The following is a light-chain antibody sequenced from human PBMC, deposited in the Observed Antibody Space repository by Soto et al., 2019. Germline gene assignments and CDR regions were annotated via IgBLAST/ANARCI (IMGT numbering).Light chain of an antibody. CDR2: EVS. Sequence: QSVLTQPASVSASPGQSITISCTGTSSDVGGHIFVAWYQQHPDKAPKIILYEVSNRPPGVSNRFSGSKSGNTAFLTISGLQAEDEADYYCSSYTSSSTYVFGTGTKATVL. V-gene: IGLV2-14*01. CDR1: SSDVGGHIF. J-gene: IGLJ1*01. CDR3: SSYTSSSTYV.